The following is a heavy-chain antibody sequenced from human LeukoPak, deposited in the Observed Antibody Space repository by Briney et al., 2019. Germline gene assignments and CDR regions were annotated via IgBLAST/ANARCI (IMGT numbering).Heavy chain of an antibody. J-gene: IGHJ4*02. D-gene: IGHD5-18*01. Sequence: GRSLRLSCAASGFTFSSYAMHWVRQAPGKGLEWVAVISYDGSNKYYADSVKGRFTISRDNSKNTLYLQMNSLRAEDTAVYYCASILWLSYFDYWGQGTLVTVSS. V-gene: IGHV3-30*04. CDR3: ASILWLSYFDY. CDR2: ISYDGSNK. CDR1: GFTFSSYA.